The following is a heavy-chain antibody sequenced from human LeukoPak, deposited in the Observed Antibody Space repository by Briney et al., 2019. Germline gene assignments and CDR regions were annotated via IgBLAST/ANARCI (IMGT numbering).Heavy chain of an antibody. J-gene: IGHJ3*02. CDR1: GFTFSSCS. CDR2: ISSSSSYI. D-gene: IGHD5-18*01. CDR3: AKDLGTAMAYDAFDI. Sequence: KPGGSLRLSCAASGFTFSSCSMNWVRQAPGKGLEWVSSISSSSSYIYYADSVKGRFTISRDNSKNTLYLQMNSLRAEDTAVYYCAKDLGTAMAYDAFDIWGQGTMVTVSS. V-gene: IGHV3-21*04.